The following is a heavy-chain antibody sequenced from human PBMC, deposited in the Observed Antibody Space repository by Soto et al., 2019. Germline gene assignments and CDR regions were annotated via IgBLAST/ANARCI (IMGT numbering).Heavy chain of an antibody. CDR3: AKGLIFWRGSPPVPDY. CDR2: IRTKTNSYAT. J-gene: IGHJ4*02. V-gene: IGHV3-73*01. CDR1: GFTFSASD. D-gene: IGHD3-3*01. Sequence: GGSLRLSCAASGFTFSASDIHWVRQASGKGLEWVGHIRTKTNSYATEYAASVRGRFTISRDDSKNTAFLQMASLKTEDTAVYYCAKGLIFWRGSPPVPDYWGQGTLVTVSS.